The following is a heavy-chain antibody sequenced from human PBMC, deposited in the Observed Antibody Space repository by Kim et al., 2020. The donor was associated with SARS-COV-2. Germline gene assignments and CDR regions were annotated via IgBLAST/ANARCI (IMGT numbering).Heavy chain of an antibody. D-gene: IGHD5-12*01. V-gene: IGHV4-34*01. CDR1: GGSFSGYY. CDR3: ARGYSGYANWFDP. J-gene: IGHJ5*02. Sequence: SETLSLTCAVYGGSFSGYYWSWIRQPPGKGLEWIGEINHSGSTNYNPSLKSRVTISVDTSKNQFSLKLSSVTAADTAVYYCARGYSGYANWFDPWGQGTLVTVSS. CDR2: INHSGST.